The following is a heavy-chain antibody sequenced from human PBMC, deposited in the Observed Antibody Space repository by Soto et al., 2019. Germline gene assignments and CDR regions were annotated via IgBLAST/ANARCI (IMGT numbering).Heavy chain of an antibody. CDR2: VTNDGRNT. CDR3: ASVGYCGGGSGPTRVFDI. Sequence: AGGSLRLSCAASGFTFRDYAMHWVRQDTGKGLEWVAVVTNDGRNTYYADSVKGRFTISRDSAKNTVYLEMNSLRAEDTAVYYCASVGYCGGGSGPTRVFDIWGQGTMVTVSS. J-gene: IGHJ3*02. CDR1: GFTFRDYA. V-gene: IGHV3-30*03. D-gene: IGHD2-15*01.